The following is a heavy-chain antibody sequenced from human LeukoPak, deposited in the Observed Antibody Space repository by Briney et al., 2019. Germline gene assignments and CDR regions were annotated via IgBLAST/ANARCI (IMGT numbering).Heavy chain of an antibody. V-gene: IGHV3-73*01. CDR2: IRSTANGYAT. Sequence: GGSLRLSCAASGFTFSGSALHWVRQASGKGLEWVGRIRSTANGYATAYAASVKGRFTISRDDSKNTAYLQMNSLKTEDTAVYYCTRGGSYGDYVLNYWGQGTLVTVSS. J-gene: IGHJ4*02. D-gene: IGHD4-17*01. CDR1: GFTFSGSA. CDR3: TRGGSYGDYVLNY.